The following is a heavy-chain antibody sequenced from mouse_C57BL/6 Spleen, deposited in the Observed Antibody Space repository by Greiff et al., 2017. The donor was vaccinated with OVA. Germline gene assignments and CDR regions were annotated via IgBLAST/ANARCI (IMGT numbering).Heavy chain of an antibody. J-gene: IGHJ3*01. Sequence: EVQLQESGPGLVKPSQSLSLTCSVTGYSITSGYYWNWIRQFPGNKLDWLGYISYDGSNKYNHSLKNRISLTRDTSKKQFFLKVKSVATEDTATYYGTRERDYDGRSSWFAYWGQGTLVTVSA. CDR3: TRERDYDGRSSWFAY. CDR2: ISYDGSN. CDR1: GYSITSGYY. D-gene: IGHD1-1*01. V-gene: IGHV3-6*01.